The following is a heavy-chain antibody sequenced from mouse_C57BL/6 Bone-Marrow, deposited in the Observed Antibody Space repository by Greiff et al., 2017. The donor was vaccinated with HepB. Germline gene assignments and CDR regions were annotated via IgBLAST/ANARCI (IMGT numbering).Heavy chain of an antibody. CDR1: GFNIKNTY. Sequence: EVQLKESVAELVRPGASVKLSCTASGFNIKNTYMHWVKQRPEQGLEWIGRIDPANGNTKYAPKFQGKATITADTSSNTAYLQLSSLTSEDTAIYYCASPYYGSSYWYFDVWGTGTTVTVSS. CDR2: IDPANGNT. CDR3: ASPYYGSSYWYFDV. D-gene: IGHD1-1*01. J-gene: IGHJ1*03. V-gene: IGHV14-3*01.